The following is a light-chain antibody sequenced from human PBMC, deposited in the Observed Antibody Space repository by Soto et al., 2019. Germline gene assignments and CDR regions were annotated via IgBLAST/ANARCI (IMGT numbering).Light chain of an antibody. V-gene: IGKV3-15*01. CDR2: SAS. J-gene: IGKJ3*01. Sequence: IVMTKLPATLSVSPGERATLSCRASQSVSSNLAWYQQKPGQAPRLLIYSASTRATGIPARFSGSGSGTEFTLTISSLQSEDFAVYYCQQYNNWPLTFGPVTKLDIK. CDR3: QQYNNWPLT. CDR1: QSVSSN.